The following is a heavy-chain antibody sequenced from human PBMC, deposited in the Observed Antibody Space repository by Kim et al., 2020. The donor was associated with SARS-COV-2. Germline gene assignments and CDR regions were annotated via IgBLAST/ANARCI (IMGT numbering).Heavy chain of an antibody. J-gene: IGHJ4*01. CDR2: IKQDGREK. CDR3: ARDLLSEDYSGWWGDFD. Sequence: GGSLRLSCAASGFTISSYRMSWVRQAPGEGLEWVANIKQDGREKYYVDSVKGRFTISRDNAKNSLYLQMNSLRAEDTAVYYCARDLLSEDYSGWWGDFD. V-gene: IGHV3-7*03. CDR1: GFTISSYR. D-gene: IGHD6-19*01.